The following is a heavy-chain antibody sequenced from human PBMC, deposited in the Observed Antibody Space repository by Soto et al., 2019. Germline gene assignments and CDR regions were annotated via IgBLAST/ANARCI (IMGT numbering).Heavy chain of an antibody. J-gene: IGHJ4*02. CDR3: ARDMPYAAGSLAGCDY. CDR1: GDSITGSY. V-gene: IGHV4-59*01. Sequence: QVQLWESGPGLVKPSETLSLTCTVSGDSITGSYWSWIQQPPGKTLEWIGYIYHSGTTTYNPSLKSRVSISVDTSKNQFSLRLTSVIAADTAVYYCARDMPYAAGSLAGCDYWGQGILVTVSS. D-gene: IGHD1-26*01. CDR2: IYHSGTT.